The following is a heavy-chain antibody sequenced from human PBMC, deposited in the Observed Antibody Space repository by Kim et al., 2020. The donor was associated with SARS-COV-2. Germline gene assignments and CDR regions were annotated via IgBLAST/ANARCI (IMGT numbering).Heavy chain of an antibody. J-gene: IGHJ4*02. V-gene: IGHV3-11*06. CDR1: GFTFNDYY. CDR3: SRVRTITGKAFTF. Sequence: GGSLRLSCTGSGFTFNDYYMTWIGQAPGKGLEGAPYIISRGTYTKTATSVKGRFTTSRNYPTESLYRKMNSLELADTLINSCSRVRTITGKAFTFWGQGT. D-gene: IGHD1-1*01. CDR2: IISRGTYT.